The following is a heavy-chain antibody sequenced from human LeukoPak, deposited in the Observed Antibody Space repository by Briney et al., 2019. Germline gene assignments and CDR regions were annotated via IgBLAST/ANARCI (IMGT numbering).Heavy chain of an antibody. CDR1: GGSFSGYY. CDR2: INHSGST. CDR3: ARVPSSSWLKFDY. J-gene: IGHJ4*02. Sequence: PSETLSLTCAVYGGSFSGYYWSWIRQPPGKGLEWIGEINHSGSTNYNPSRKSRVTISVDTSKNQFSLKLSSVTAADTAVYYCARVPSSSWLKFDYWGQGTLVTVSS. V-gene: IGHV4-34*01. D-gene: IGHD6-13*01.